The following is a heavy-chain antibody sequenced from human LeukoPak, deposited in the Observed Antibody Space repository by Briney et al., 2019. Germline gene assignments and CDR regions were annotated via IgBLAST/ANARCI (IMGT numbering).Heavy chain of an antibody. CDR1: GYTFTGYY. D-gene: IGHD2-8*01. Sequence: ASVKVSCKASGYTFTGYYMHWVRQAPGQGLEWMGRINPNSGGTNYAQKFQGRVTMTRDTSISTAYMEPSRLRSDDTAVYYCAREETPQDIVLMVYDYYYYYGMDVWGQGTTVTVSS. V-gene: IGHV1-2*06. J-gene: IGHJ6*02. CDR3: AREETPQDIVLMVYDYYYYYGMDV. CDR2: INPNSGGT.